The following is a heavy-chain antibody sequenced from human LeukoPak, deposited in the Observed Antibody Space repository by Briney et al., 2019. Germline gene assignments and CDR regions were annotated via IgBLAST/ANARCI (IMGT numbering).Heavy chain of an antibody. V-gene: IGHV4-59*01. CDR2: IYYSGST. Sequence: PSETLSLTCTVSGGSISSYYWGWIRQPPGKGLEWIGYIYYSGSTNYNPSLKSRVTISVDTSKNQFSLKLSSVTAADTAVYYCARNRDYGENFDYWGQGTLVTVSS. CDR3: ARNRDYGENFDY. D-gene: IGHD4-17*01. CDR1: GGSISSYY. J-gene: IGHJ4*02.